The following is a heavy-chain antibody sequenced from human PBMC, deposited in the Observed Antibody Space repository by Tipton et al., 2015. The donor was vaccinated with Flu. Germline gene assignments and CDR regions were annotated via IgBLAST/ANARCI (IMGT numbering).Heavy chain of an antibody. CDR3: ARGDSRRYYDFWSGYYQPSYFDY. Sequence: TLSLTCAVYGGSFSGYYWSWIRQPPGKGLEWIGEINHSGSTNYNPSLKSRVTISVDTSKNQFSLKLSSVTAADTAVYYCARGDSRRYYDFWSGYYQPSYFDYWGQGTLVTVSS. CDR2: INHSGST. V-gene: IGHV4-34*01. CDR1: GGSFSGYY. J-gene: IGHJ4*02. D-gene: IGHD3-3*01.